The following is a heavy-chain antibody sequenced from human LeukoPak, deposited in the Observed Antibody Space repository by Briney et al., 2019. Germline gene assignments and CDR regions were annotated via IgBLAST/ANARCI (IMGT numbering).Heavy chain of an antibody. D-gene: IGHD3-22*01. J-gene: IGHJ4*02. CDR3: ARDPKYDDSTDPLDY. Sequence: ASVKVSCKASGYTFTSYGISWVRQAPGQGPEWMGWISAYNGNTNYAQKLQGRVTMTTDTSTSTAYMELRSLRSDDTAVYYCARDPKYDDSTDPLDYWGQGTLVTVSS. V-gene: IGHV1-18*01. CDR2: ISAYNGNT. CDR1: GYTFTSYG.